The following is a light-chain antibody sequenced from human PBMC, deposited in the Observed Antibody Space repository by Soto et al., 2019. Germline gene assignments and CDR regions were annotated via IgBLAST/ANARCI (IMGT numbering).Light chain of an antibody. CDR3: SSYTSSSTVV. V-gene: IGLV2-14*01. Sequence: QSALTQPASVSGSPGQSITISCTGTSSDVGAYNYVSWYQQHPGKAPKLIISEVSNQPSGVSNRFSGSKSGNTASLTISGLQAEDEADYYCSSYTSSSTVVFGGGTKLTVL. CDR1: SSDVGAYNY. CDR2: EVS. J-gene: IGLJ2*01.